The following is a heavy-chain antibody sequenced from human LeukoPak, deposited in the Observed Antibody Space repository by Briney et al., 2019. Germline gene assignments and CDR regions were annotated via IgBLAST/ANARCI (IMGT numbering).Heavy chain of an antibody. J-gene: IGHJ4*02. CDR3: ARVWRCADGVCPDVFES. Sequence: ASVKVSCKASGYTFTSYGTSWVRQAPGQGLEWMGWIVPKSGGTNYAQKFQGRVTMTRDTSINTAYLDLRSLRSDDTAVYYCARVWRCADGVCPDVFESWGQGTLVTVSS. D-gene: IGHD2-8*01. CDR2: IVPKSGGT. CDR1: GYTFTSYG. V-gene: IGHV1-2*02.